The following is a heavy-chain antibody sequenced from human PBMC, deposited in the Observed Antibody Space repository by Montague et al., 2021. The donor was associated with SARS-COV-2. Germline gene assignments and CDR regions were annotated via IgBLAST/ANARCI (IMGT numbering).Heavy chain of an antibody. J-gene: IGHJ4*02. V-gene: IGHV2-70*11. CDR1: GFSLTTGGMY. Sequence: PPLVKPTQTLTLTCTFSGFSLTTGGMYVSWIRQPPGKALEWLARIDWDDDKYYSASLKTRLTISKDTSKNQVVLTMTDVDPLDTGTYYCARTGGFNLLGLDSWGQGTLVAVSS. CDR3: ARTGGFNLLGLDS. CDR2: IDWDDDK. D-gene: IGHD5-24*01.